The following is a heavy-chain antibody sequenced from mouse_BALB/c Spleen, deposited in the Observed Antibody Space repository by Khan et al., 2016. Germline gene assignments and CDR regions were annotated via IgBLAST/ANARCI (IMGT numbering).Heavy chain of an antibody. Sequence: QMQLEESGPGLVAPSQSLSITCTVSGFSLTSYGVHWVRQPPGKGLEWLGVIWAGGSTNYKSALMSRLSISNDNSKSQVFLKMNGLQTDDTAMYYFARLEDIWGQGTTLTVSS. D-gene: IGHD1-3*01. CDR3: ARLEDI. CDR2: IWAGGST. J-gene: IGHJ2*01. CDR1: GFSLTSYG. V-gene: IGHV2-9*02.